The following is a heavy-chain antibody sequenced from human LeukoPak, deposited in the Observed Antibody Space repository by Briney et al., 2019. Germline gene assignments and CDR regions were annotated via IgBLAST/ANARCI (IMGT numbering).Heavy chain of an antibody. J-gene: IGHJ4*02. D-gene: IGHD5-12*01. CDR3: ARVLGYSAYVIDY. V-gene: IGHV3-33*01. CDR1: GFTFSSYG. Sequence: GGSLRLSCAASGFTFSSYGMHWVRQAPGKGLEWVAVIWYDGSNKYYADSVKGRFTISRDNSKNTLYLQMNSLRAEDTAVYYCARVLGYSAYVIDYWGQGTLVTVSS. CDR2: IWYDGSNK.